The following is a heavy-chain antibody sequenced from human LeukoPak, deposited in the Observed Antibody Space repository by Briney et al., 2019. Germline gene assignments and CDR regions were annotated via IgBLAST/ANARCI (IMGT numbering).Heavy chain of an antibody. CDR3: VRGVVSMSRPPKNRFDP. CDR1: GGSFSDDF. J-gene: IGHJ5*02. V-gene: IGHV4-34*01. D-gene: IGHD2/OR15-2a*01. Sequence: SETLSLTCAVYGGSFSDDFWTWIRLAPEKRLEWIGEVFHDGIANYNPSLKSRAFVSVDTSKKHFSLRLSSVTAADTAIYYCVRGVVSMSRPPKNRFDPWGQGTPVTVSS. CDR2: VFHDGIA.